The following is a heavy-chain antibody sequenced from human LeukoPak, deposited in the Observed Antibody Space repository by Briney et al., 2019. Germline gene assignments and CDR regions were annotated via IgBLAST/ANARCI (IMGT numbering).Heavy chain of an antibody. CDR3: ARVSSSGYFSRYYFDY. J-gene: IGHJ4*02. Sequence: PGGCLTLSCAASGFTFSDYHMSWIRQAPGKGLEWVSYISSSGSTIYYAASVKGRFTISRDNAKNSLYLQINSLRAEDTAVYYCARVSSSGYFSRYYFDYWGQGTLVTVSS. CDR1: GFTFSDYH. V-gene: IGHV3-11*01. D-gene: IGHD3-22*01. CDR2: ISSSGSTI.